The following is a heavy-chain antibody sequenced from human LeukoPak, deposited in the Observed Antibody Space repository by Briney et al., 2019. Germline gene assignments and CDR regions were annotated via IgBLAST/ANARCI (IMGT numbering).Heavy chain of an antibody. CDR3: AKVGGGSTWDIVVVVAATPVYYFDY. V-gene: IGHV3-30*18. Sequence: GGSLRLSCAASGSTFSSYGMHWVRQAPGKGLEWVAVISYDGSNKYYADSVKGRFTISRDNSKNTLYLQMNSLRAEDTAVYYCAKVGGGSTWDIVVVVAATPVYYFDYWGQGTLVTVSS. D-gene: IGHD2-15*01. CDR1: GSTFSSYG. J-gene: IGHJ4*02. CDR2: ISYDGSNK.